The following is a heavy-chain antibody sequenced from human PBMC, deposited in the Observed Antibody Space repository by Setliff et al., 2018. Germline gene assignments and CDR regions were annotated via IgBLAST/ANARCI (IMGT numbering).Heavy chain of an antibody. CDR3: ARINFYDATAYYYAPHH. D-gene: IGHD3-10*01. Sequence: ASVKVSCKASGGTFSTYSLAWVRQAPGQGLEWIGWINNYNFNTNYAQKFQGRVTMTTDTSTSTAHMELRSLRSDDTAIYYCARINFYDATAYYYAPHHWGQGTLVTVSS. CDR2: INNYNFNT. CDR1: GGTFSTYS. J-gene: IGHJ5*02. V-gene: IGHV1-18*01.